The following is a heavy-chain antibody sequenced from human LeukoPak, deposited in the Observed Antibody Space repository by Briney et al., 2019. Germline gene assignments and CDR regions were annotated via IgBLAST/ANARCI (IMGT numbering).Heavy chain of an antibody. Sequence: PGGSLRLSCAASGFTFSSYEMNWVRQAPGKGLEWVSYISSSGSTIYYADSVKGRFTISRDNAKNSLYLQMNSLRAGDTAVYYCARAPVRGSGWYGGFDPWGQGTLVTVSS. CDR2: ISSSGSTI. CDR3: ARAPVRGSGWYGGFDP. CDR1: GFTFSSYE. V-gene: IGHV3-48*01. J-gene: IGHJ5*01. D-gene: IGHD6-19*01.